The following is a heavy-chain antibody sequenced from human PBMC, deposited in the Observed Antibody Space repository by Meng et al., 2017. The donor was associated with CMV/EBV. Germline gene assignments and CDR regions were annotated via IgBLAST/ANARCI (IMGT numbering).Heavy chain of an antibody. D-gene: IGHD3-22*01. CDR1: GFTFSSYA. CDR2: ISYDGSNK. V-gene: IGHV3-30-3*01. Sequence: GGSLRLSCAASGFTFSSYAMHWVRQAPGKGLEWVAVISYDGSNKYYADSVKGRFTISRDNAKDTVYLQVDSLSVEDTAVYYCARGHISGYYYPDWGQGTLVTVSS. CDR3: ARGHISGYYYPD. J-gene: IGHJ4*02.